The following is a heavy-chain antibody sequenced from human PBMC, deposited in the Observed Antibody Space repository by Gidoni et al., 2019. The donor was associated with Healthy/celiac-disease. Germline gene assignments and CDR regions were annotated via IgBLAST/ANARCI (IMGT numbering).Heavy chain of an antibody. CDR1: GYTFTSYY. CDR3: ARSRGWAVTSYYFDY. V-gene: IGHV1-46*01. Sequence: QVQLVQSGAEVKKPGASVKVSCKASGYTFTSYYMPWVRQAPGQGLEWMGIINPSGGSTSYAQKFQGRVTMTRDTSTSTVYMELSSLRSEDTAVYYCARSRGWAVTSYYFDYWGQGTLVTVSS. J-gene: IGHJ4*02. D-gene: IGHD2-2*01. CDR2: INPSGGST.